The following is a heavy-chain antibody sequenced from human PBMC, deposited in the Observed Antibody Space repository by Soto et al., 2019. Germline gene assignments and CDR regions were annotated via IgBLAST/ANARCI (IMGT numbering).Heavy chain of an antibody. J-gene: IGHJ6*02. D-gene: IGHD7-27*01. Sequence: LRLSCAASGFTFDDYTMHWVRQAPGKGLEWVSLISWDGGSTYYADSVKGRFTISRDNSKNSLYLQMNSLRTEDTALYYCAKDLLTGRTLYYYGMDVWGQGTKVTVYS. V-gene: IGHV3-43*01. CDR3: AKDLLTGRTLYYYGMDV. CDR2: ISWDGGST. CDR1: GFTFDDYT.